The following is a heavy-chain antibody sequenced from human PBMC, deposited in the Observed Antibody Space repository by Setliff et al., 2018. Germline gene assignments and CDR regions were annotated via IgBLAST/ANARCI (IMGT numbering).Heavy chain of an antibody. D-gene: IGHD2-21*01. CDR1: GFTFSTYY. CDR3: ARDGYSHAFDI. V-gene: IGHV3-7*01. CDR2: INHDGSEK. Sequence: GGSLRLSCAASGFTFSTYYMSWVRQAPGKGLEWVTNINHDGSEKYYVDSVEGRFTISRDNAKNSLYLQVNSLRAEDTAVYYCARDGYSHAFDIWGQGTMVTVSS. J-gene: IGHJ3*02.